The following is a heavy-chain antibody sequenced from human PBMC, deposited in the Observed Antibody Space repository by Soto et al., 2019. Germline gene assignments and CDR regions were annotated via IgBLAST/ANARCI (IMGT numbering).Heavy chain of an antibody. CDR1: GFTFTRYS. CDR2: ISSTTNYI. CDR3: ARESEDLTSNFDY. V-gene: IGHV3-21*06. J-gene: IGHJ4*02. Sequence: PWGSLRLSCAASGFTFTRYSISWFRHSPLKWLEWVSSISSTTNYIYYGDSMKGRFTISRDNAKNSLYLEMNSLRAEDTAVYYCARESEDLTSNFDYWGQGTLVTVSS.